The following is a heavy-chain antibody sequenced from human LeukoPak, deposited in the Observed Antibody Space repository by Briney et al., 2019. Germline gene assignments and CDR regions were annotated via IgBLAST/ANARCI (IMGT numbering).Heavy chain of an antibody. J-gene: IGHJ4*02. D-gene: IGHD3-10*01. CDR1: GFTFSDQS. Sequence: GGSLRLSCAASGFTFSDQSMNWVRQAPGKGLEWVSSISSNSLHIFYADSVKGRFTISRDNVKNSLYLQMNNLRAEDTAVYYCVGPDSQFDCWGQGALVTVSS. V-gene: IGHV3-21*01. CDR3: VGPDSQFDC. CDR2: ISSNSLHI.